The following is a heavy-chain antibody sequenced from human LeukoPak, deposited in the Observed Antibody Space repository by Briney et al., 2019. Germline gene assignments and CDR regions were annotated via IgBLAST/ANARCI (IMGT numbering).Heavy chain of an antibody. CDR1: GGSISSHY. D-gene: IGHD6-13*01. Sequence: SETLSLTCTVSGGSISSHYWSWIRQPPGKGLEWIGYIYYSGSTNYNPSLKSRVTISVDTSKNQFSLKLASVTAADTAVYYCARSDTNAWYDYWGPGTLVTVSS. J-gene: IGHJ4*02. CDR3: ARSDTNAWYDY. V-gene: IGHV4-59*11. CDR2: IYYSGST.